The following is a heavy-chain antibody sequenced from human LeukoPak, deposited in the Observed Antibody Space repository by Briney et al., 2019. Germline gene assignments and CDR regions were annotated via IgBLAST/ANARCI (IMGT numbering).Heavy chain of an antibody. D-gene: IGHD6-19*01. J-gene: IGHJ4*02. V-gene: IGHV4-4*02. Sequence: SETLSLTCAVSGGSISSSNWWSWVRQPPGKGLEWIGEIYHSGSTNYNPSLKSRVTISVDKSKNQFSLKLSTVTAANTAVYYCAKGIAVAGTLHFDYWGQGTLVTVSS. CDR3: AKGIAVAGTLHFDY. CDR2: IYHSGST. CDR1: GGSISSSNW.